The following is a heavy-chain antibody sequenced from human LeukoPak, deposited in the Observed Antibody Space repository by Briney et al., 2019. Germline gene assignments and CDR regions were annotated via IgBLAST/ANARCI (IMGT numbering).Heavy chain of an antibody. Sequence: PPGGSLRLSCAASGFTVSSNYMSWVRQAPGKGLEWVSVIYSGGSTYYADSVKGRFTISRDNSKNTLYLQMNSLRAEDTAVYYCAGLPAYYYDTSGFYFDYWGQGTLVTVSS. CDR1: GFTVSSNY. J-gene: IGHJ4*02. V-gene: IGHV3-66*04. CDR3: AGLPAYYYDTSGFYFDY. D-gene: IGHD3-22*01. CDR2: IYSGGST.